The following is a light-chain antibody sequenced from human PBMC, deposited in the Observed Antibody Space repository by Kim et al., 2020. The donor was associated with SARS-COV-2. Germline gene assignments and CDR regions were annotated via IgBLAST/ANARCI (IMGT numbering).Light chain of an antibody. CDR1: NIGSKS. Sequence: PGKTARITCGGNNIGSKSVHWYQQKPGQAPVLVIYYDSDRPSGIPERFPGSNSGNTATLTISRVEAGDEADYYCQVWDSSSDPGVVFGGGTQLTVL. CDR2: YDS. V-gene: IGLV3-21*04. CDR3: QVWDSSSDPGVV. J-gene: IGLJ2*01.